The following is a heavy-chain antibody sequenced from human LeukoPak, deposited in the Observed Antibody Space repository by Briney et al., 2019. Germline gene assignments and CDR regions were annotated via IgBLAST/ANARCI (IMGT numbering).Heavy chain of an antibody. D-gene: IGHD4-17*01. CDR2: INHSGST. CDR3: ARVRGHYYYGMDV. J-gene: IGHJ6*04. V-gene: IGHV4-34*01. Sequence: PSETLSLTCAVYGGSFSGYYWSWIRQPPGKGLEWIGEINHSGSTSYNPSLKSRVTISVDTSKNQFSLKLSSVTAADTAVYYCARVRGHYYYGMDVWGKGTTVTVSS. CDR1: GGSFSGYY.